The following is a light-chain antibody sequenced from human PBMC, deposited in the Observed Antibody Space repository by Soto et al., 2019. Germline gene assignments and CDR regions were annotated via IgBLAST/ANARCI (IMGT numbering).Light chain of an antibody. Sequence: QSALTQPASVSGSPGQSITISCTGTSSDVGGYNYVSWYQQHPGKAPKLMIYDVSNRTSGVSNRFSGSKSGNTASLTIAGLQAEGEADYYCCSYTSRSTLYVVFGGGTKLTVL. CDR1: SSDVGGYNY. CDR3: CSYTSRSTLYVV. J-gene: IGLJ2*01. V-gene: IGLV2-14*01. CDR2: DVS.